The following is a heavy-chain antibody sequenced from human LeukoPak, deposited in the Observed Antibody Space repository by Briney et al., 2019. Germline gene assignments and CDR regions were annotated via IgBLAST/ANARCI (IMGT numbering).Heavy chain of an antibody. CDR2: MNPNSGNT. CDR3: ARVAVDCSSGTCYSEWFDP. J-gene: IGHJ5*02. Sequence: EASVKVSCKASGYTFTSYDINWVRQATGQGLEWMGWMNPNSGNTGYAQKFQGRVTMTRNTSISTAYMELTSLRSEDTAVYYCARVAVDCSSGTCYSEWFDPWGQGTLVTVSS. CDR1: GYTFTSYD. V-gene: IGHV1-8*01. D-gene: IGHD2-15*01.